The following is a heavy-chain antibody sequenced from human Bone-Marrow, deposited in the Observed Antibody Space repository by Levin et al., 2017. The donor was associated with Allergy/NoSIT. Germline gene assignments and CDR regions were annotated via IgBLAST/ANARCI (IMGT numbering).Heavy chain of an antibody. CDR2: IKEDGSEE. Sequence: GESLKISCAASGFTFTNYWMSWVRQDPGKGLEWVANIKEDGSEEYYVDSVKGRFTIFRNNAKDSLYLQMNSLRAEDTAVYYCARLRGYGDYSFDYWGQGTLVTVSS. J-gene: IGHJ4*02. D-gene: IGHD4-17*01. CDR3: ARLRGYGDYSFDY. CDR1: GFTFTNYW. V-gene: IGHV3-7*01.